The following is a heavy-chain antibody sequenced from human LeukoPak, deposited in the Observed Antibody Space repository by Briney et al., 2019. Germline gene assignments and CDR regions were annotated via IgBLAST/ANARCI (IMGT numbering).Heavy chain of an antibody. CDR3: ARYDYGDYAEPNNWYFDL. CDR1: GGSISSGGYY. Sequence: SETLSLTCTVSGGSISSGGYYWSWIRQHPGKGLEWIGYIYYSGSTYYNPSLKSRVTISVDTSKNQFSLKLSSVTAADTAVYYCARYDYGDYAEPNNWYFDLWGRGTLVTVSS. D-gene: IGHD4-17*01. V-gene: IGHV4-31*03. CDR2: IYYSGST. J-gene: IGHJ2*01.